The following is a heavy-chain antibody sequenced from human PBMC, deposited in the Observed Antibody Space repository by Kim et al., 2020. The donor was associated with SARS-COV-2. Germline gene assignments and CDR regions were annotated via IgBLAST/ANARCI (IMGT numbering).Heavy chain of an antibody. Sequence: GGSLRLSCAASGFTFSSYGMHWVRQAPGKGLEWVAVISYDGSNKYYADSVKGRFTISRDNSKNTLYLQMNSLRAEDTAVYYCTIFGVVIYGMDVWGQGTTVTVSS. CDR2: ISYDGSNK. CDR3: TIFGVVIYGMDV. CDR1: GFTFSSYG. J-gene: IGHJ6*02. V-gene: IGHV3-30*03. D-gene: IGHD3-3*01.